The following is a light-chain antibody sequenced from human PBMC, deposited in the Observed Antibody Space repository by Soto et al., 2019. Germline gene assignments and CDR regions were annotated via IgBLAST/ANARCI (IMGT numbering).Light chain of an antibody. CDR2: RST. CDR3: AAWDDSLYGVV. Sequence: QSVLTQPPSASGTPGQRIIISCSGSTSNVGSNSVNWYQHFPGTAPKVLIYRSTQRPSGVPDRFSGSKSGTSASLAISGLQSEDEADYYCAAWDDSLYGVVFGGGTNLTVL. J-gene: IGLJ2*01. CDR1: TSNVGSNS. V-gene: IGLV1-44*01.